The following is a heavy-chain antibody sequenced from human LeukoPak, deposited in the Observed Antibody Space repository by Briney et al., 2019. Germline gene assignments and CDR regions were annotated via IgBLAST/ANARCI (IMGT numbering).Heavy chain of an antibody. J-gene: IGHJ3*02. V-gene: IGHV4-34*01. CDR3: ASLDTFDI. CDR1: GGSFSGYY. Sequence: SETLSLTCAVYGGSFSGYYWSWIRQPPGKGLEWIGEINHSGSTNYNPSLKSRVTISVDTSKNQFSLKLSSVTAADTAVYYCASLDTFDIWGQGTMVTVSS. CDR2: INHSGST.